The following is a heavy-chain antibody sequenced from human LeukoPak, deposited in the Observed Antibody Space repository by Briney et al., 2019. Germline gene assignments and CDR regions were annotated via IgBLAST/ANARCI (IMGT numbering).Heavy chain of an antibody. Sequence: PSETLSLTCAVYGGSFSGYYWSWIRQPPGKGLEWIGEINHSGSTNYNPSLKSRVTISVDTSKNQFSLKLSSVTPADTAVYYCARGRGLITSSFDYWGQGTLVTVSS. CDR3: ARGRGLITSSFDY. CDR2: INHSGST. CDR1: GGSFSGYY. V-gene: IGHV4-34*01. J-gene: IGHJ4*02. D-gene: IGHD1-14*01.